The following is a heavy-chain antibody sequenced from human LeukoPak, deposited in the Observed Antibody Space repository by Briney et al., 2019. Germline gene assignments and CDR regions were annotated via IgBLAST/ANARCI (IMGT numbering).Heavy chain of an antibody. CDR2: LNPNSGGT. J-gene: IGHJ4*02. D-gene: IGHD5-24*01. Sequence: ASVKVSFKASGYTFTGYYMHWVRQAPGQGLEWMGWLNPNSGGTNYAQKFQGRVTMTRDTSISTAYMELTRLGSDDTAVYYCARDGDGYNLGYWGQGTLVTVSS. CDR3: ARDGDGYNLGY. CDR1: GYTFTGYY. V-gene: IGHV1-2*02.